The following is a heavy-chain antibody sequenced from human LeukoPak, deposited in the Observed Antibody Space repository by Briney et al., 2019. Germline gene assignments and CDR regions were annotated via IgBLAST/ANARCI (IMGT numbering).Heavy chain of an antibody. V-gene: IGHV1-8*01. J-gene: IGHJ6*02. D-gene: IGHD3-3*01. Sequence: ASVKVSCKASGYTFTSYDINWVRQATGQGFEWMGWMNPNSGNTGYAQKFQGRVTMTRNTSISTAYMELSSLRSEDTAVYYCASGRDYDFWSGYYIDYYYYGMDVWGQGTTVTVSS. CDR3: ASGRDYDFWSGYYIDYYYYGMDV. CDR1: GYTFTSYD. CDR2: MNPNSGNT.